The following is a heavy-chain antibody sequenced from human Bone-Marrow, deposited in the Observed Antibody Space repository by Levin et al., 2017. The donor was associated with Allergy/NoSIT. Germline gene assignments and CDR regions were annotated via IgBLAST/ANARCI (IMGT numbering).Heavy chain of an antibody. CDR3: ARDSDSGMDV. V-gene: IGHV4-61*01. Sequence: PSETLSLTCTVSGGSVSSSSSYWSWIRQSPGTGLEWIGYIYYTGSTKYNPSLKSRLIMSVDTSKNLFSLKLSSVTAADTAVYYCARDSDSGMDVWGQGTTVTVSS. CDR1: GGSVSSSSSY. CDR2: IYYTGST. D-gene: IGHD1-26*01. J-gene: IGHJ6*02.